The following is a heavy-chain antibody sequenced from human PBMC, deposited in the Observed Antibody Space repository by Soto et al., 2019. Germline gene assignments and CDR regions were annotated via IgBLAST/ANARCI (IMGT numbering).Heavy chain of an antibody. D-gene: IGHD2-15*01. CDR1: GYTLTELS. V-gene: IGHV1-24*01. J-gene: IGHJ6*02. CDR2: FDPEDGET. Sequence: ASVKVSCKVSGYTLTELSMHWVRQAPGKGLEWMGGFDPEDGETIYAQKFQGRVTMTEDTSTDTAYMELSSLRSEDTAVYYCATVGVVVAAWDYYGMDVWGQGTTVTVYS. CDR3: ATVGVVVAAWDYYGMDV.